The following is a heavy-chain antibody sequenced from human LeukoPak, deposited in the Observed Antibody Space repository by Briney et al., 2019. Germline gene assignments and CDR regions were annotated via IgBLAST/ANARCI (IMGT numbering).Heavy chain of an antibody. J-gene: IGHJ3*02. CDR3: ARAKWELLEVRCGAFDI. Sequence: KPSQTLSLTCTVSGGSISSGGYYWSWIRQHPGKGLEWIGYIYYSGSTNYNPSLKSRVTISVDTSKNQFSLKLSSVTAADTAVYYCARAKWELLEVRCGAFDIWGQGTMVTVSS. CDR2: IYYSGST. CDR1: GGSISSGGYY. V-gene: IGHV4-31*03. D-gene: IGHD1-26*01.